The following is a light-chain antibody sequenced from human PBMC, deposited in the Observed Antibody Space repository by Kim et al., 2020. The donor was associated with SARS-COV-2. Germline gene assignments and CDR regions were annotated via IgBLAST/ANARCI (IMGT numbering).Light chain of an antibody. CDR3: SAWDNSLSAWV. J-gene: IGLJ3*02. CDR2: RNN. CDR1: SNNVGDQG. V-gene: IGLV10-54*01. Sequence: QARLTQPPSVSKGLRQTATLTCTGNSNNVGDQGATWLQQHQGHPPKLLSYRNNNRPSGISERLSASRSGNTASLTITGLQPEDEGDYYCSAWDNSLSAWVFGGGTQLTVL.